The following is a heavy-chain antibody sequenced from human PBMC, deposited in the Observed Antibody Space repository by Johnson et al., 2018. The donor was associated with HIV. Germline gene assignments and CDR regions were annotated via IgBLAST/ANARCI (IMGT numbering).Heavy chain of an antibody. J-gene: IGHJ3*02. V-gene: IGHV3-30*18. CDR3: AKGFGASSGAFDI. Sequence: QVQLVESGGGVVQPGRSLRLSCAASGFTFSSYGMHWVRQAPGKGLEWVAVISYGGGNTYYADSEKGRISNSRDNSKTTLNLQMNSLRAEETAVYYCAKGFGASSGAFDIWGQGTMVTVSS. CDR2: ISYGGGNT. CDR1: GFTFSSYG. D-gene: IGHD1-26*01.